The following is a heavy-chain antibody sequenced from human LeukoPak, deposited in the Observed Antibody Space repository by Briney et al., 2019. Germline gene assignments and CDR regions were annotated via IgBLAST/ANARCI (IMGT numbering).Heavy chain of an antibody. Sequence: GGSLRLSCGASGFTFNSHDMHWVRRAPGKGLEWVAFIRYDGYNRYYGDFGKGRFTISRDKSNNTLFLQMNSLRGDDTAVYYCARGVAGSAFDYWGQGTLVAVSS. V-gene: IGHV3-30*02. CDR2: IRYDGYNR. CDR3: ARGVAGSAFDY. D-gene: IGHD2-21*01. CDR1: GFTFNSHD. J-gene: IGHJ4*02.